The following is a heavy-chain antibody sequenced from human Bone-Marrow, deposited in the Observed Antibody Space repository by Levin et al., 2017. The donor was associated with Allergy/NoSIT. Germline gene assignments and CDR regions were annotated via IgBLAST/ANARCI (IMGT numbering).Heavy chain of an antibody. CDR2: VKSKSDGGTT. CDR1: GFTFSNAW. V-gene: IGHV3-15*01. Sequence: GGSLRLSCAASGFTFSNAWMTWVRQAPGKGLEWVGRVKSKSDGGTTDYAAPVKGRFTISRDDSKNTLYLQMNSLKTEDTAVYFCSYYYDTSGPNLKDYWGQGTLVTVSS. CDR3: SYYYDTSGPNLKDY. J-gene: IGHJ4*02. D-gene: IGHD3-22*01.